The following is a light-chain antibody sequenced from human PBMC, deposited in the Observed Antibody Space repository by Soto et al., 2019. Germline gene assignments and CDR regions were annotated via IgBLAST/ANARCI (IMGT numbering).Light chain of an antibody. CDR1: KSVSSSY. CDR3: QQYGSSPPLT. CDR2: GAS. Sequence: EIVLTQSPGTLSSSPGERATLSCRASKSVSSSYLAWYQQKPGQAPRLLIYGASSRATGIPDRFSGSGSGTDFTLTISRLEPEDFAVYYCQQYGSSPPLTFGPGTKVDIK. V-gene: IGKV3-20*01. J-gene: IGKJ3*01.